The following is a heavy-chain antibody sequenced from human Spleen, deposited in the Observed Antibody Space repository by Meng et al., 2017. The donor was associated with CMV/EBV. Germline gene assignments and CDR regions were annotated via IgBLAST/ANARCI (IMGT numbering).Heavy chain of an antibody. CDR2: IIPIFGTA. V-gene: IGHV1-69*05. CDR3: ARGGGETYCSGGSCYRPYNWFDP. Sequence: AIRWVRQAPGQGLEWMGGIIPIFGTANYAQKFQGRVTITTDESTSTAYMELNSLRSEDTAVYYCARGGGETYCSGGSCYRPYNWFDPWGQGTLVTVSS. J-gene: IGHJ5*02. D-gene: IGHD2-15*01. CDR1: A.